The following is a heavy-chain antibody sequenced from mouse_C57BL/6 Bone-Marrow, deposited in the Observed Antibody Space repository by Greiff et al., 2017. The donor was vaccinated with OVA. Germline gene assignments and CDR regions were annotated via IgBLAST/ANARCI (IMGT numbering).Heavy chain of an antibody. V-gene: IGHV1-69*01. D-gene: IGHD1-1*01. CDR2: IGPSDSST. CDR1: GYTFTSYW. J-gene: IGHJ2*01. CDR3: ARKATTVVNFDY. Sequence: QVQLQQPGAELVMPGASVKLSCKASGYTFTSYWMHWVKQRPGQGLEWIGEIGPSDSSTNYNQKFKGKSPLTVDKSSSTANMQLSILTSKDSSVYSCARKATTVVNFDYWGQGTTLTVSS.